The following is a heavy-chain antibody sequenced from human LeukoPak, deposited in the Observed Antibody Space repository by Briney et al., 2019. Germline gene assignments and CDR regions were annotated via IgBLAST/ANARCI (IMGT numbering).Heavy chain of an antibody. Sequence: PSETLSLTCAVYGGSFSGYYWSWIRQPPGKGLEWIGEINHSGSTNYNPSLKSRVTISVDTSKNQFSLKLSSVTAADTAVYYCARAFQAAAGNVRAFDIWGQGTVVTVSS. CDR3: ARAFQAAAGNVRAFDI. J-gene: IGHJ3*02. D-gene: IGHD6-13*01. CDR1: GGSFSGYY. CDR2: INHSGST. V-gene: IGHV4-34*01.